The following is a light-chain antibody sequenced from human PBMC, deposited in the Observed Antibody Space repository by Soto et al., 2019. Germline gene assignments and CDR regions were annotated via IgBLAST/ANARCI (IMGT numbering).Light chain of an antibody. Sequence: IVMTQSPATLPVSPGERVTLSCRASQSVNIDLAWYQQKPGQAPRLLIYGASTRATDIPPSFTGSGSGTEFTLTISSLQSEDIAVYYCQQYNKWPQTFGQGTKVDIK. CDR1: QSVNID. CDR3: QQYNKWPQT. J-gene: IGKJ1*01. CDR2: GAS. V-gene: IGKV3-15*01.